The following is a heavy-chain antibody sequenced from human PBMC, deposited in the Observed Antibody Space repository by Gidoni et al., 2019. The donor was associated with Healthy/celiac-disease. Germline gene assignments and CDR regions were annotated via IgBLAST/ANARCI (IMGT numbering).Heavy chain of an antibody. J-gene: IGHJ4*02. D-gene: IGHD5-12*01. CDR3: ARGLGDGYNPDFDY. CDR2: INPSGGRT. CDR1: GYPFTSYY. Sequence: QVQLVQSGAEVKKPGASVKVSCKASGYPFTSYYMHWVRQAPGKGLEWMGIINPSGGRTSYAQKFQGRVTMTREKSTSTVYMELSSLRSEDTAVYYCARGLGDGYNPDFDYWGQGTLVTVSS. V-gene: IGHV1-46*01.